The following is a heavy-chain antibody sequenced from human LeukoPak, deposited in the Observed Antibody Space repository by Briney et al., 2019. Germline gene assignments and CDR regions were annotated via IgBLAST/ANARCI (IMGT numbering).Heavy chain of an antibody. J-gene: IGHJ4*02. D-gene: IGHD5-24*01. Sequence: PSETLSLTCTVSGGSISSSSYYWGWVRQPPGKGLECIGSIYYSGTTYYNPSLKSRVTISVDTSKNQFSLKLSSMTAADTAVYYCARHEEEDGYNAKTFDYWGQGTLVTVSS. V-gene: IGHV4-39*01. CDR2: IYYSGTT. CDR3: ARHEEEDGYNAKTFDY. CDR1: GGSISSSSYY.